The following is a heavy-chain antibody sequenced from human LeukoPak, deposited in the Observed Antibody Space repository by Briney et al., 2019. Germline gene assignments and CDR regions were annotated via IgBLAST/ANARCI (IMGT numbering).Heavy chain of an antibody. V-gene: IGHV4-4*09. D-gene: IGHD3-16*01. CDR3: ARYDSRGSASTRFDY. J-gene: IGHJ4*02. Sequence: SETLSLTCTVSGVSISNHYWSWIRQPPGKGLEWIGRIYGTGSTSYNPSLMNRVTMSVDTSKNHFSLKLTSVTAADTAVYYCARYDSRGSASTRFDYWGQGILVTIPS. CDR2: IYGTGST. CDR1: GVSISNHY.